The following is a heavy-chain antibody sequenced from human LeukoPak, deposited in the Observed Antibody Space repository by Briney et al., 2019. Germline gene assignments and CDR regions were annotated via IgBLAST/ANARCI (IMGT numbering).Heavy chain of an antibody. V-gene: IGHV4-34*01. D-gene: IGHD3-22*01. CDR1: GGSFSGYY. CDR3: ARGRRIWKDSRNYFDY. Sequence: SETLSLTCAVYGGSFSGYYWSWIRQPPGKGLEWIGEINHSGSTNYNPSLKSRVTISVDTSKNQFSLKLSSVTAADSAVYYCARGRRIWKDSRNYFDYWGQGTLVTVSS. J-gene: IGHJ4*02. CDR2: INHSGST.